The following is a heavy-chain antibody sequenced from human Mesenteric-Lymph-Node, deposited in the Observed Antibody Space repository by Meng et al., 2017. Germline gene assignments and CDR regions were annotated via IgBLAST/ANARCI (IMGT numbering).Heavy chain of an antibody. CDR1: GFTFSSYS. CDR3: ARANKGYYYYGMDV. J-gene: IGHJ6*02. Sequence: GGSLRLSCAASGFTFSSYSMNWVRQAPGKGLEWVSSISSDSSYIYYADSVKGRFTISRDNAKNSLYLQMNSLRAEDTAVYYCARANKGYYYYGMDVWGQGTT. V-gene: IGHV3-21*01. CDR2: ISSDSSYI.